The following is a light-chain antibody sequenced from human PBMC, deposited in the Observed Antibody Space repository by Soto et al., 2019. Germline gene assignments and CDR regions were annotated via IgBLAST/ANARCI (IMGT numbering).Light chain of an antibody. CDR3: QQYHHLPPYT. Sequence: DILMTQSPATLSVSPGERVTLSCRASQSLSINLAWYQQKPGQPPRLLIYDASTRATGVPPRFSGSGSGTDFSLTISSLHSEDFAVYFCQQYHHLPPYTFGQGTQLEV. CDR1: QSLSIN. CDR2: DAS. V-gene: IGKV3-15*01. J-gene: IGKJ2*01.